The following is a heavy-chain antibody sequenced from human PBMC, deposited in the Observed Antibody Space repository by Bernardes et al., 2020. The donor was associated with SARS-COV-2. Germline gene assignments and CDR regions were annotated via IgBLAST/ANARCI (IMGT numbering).Heavy chain of an antibody. J-gene: IGHJ6*02. CDR3: ARHVGKCALDV. CDR1: GGSIRGSY. D-gene: IGHD3-10*01. CDR2: IHYSGNT. Sequence: SETLSLTRTLSGGSIRGSYWSWIRQSPGPGLAWIGNIHYSGNTKSNPSLKSRLTISVDTSKNQFSLKLNSVTAADTAVYSCARHVGKCALDVWGQGTTVTVSS. V-gene: IGHV4-59*08.